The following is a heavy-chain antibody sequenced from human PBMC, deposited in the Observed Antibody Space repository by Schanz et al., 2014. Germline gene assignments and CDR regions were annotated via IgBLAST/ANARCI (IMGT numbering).Heavy chain of an antibody. D-gene: IGHD3-10*01. CDR1: GFTFNSYA. CDR3: ARLPVGYGSGIWDV. V-gene: IGHV3-23*01. CDR2: ISHSGGSK. Sequence: DVQLLESGGGLVQPGGSLRLSCAASGFTFNSYAMTWVRQAPGKGLEWVSSISHSGGSKYYADSVKGRFTISRDSPKNTLYLQMNSLRAEDTALYYCARLPVGYGSGIWDVWGQGTSVTVSS. J-gene: IGHJ6*02.